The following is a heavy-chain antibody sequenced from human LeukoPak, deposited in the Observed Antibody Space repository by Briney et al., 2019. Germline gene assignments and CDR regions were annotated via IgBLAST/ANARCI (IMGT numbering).Heavy chain of an antibody. D-gene: IGHD1-26*01. CDR2: IYYSGNT. V-gene: IGHV4-59*12. Sequence: SETLSLTCTVSGGSISGFYWSWLRQPPGKGLEWIGCIYYSGNTNYNPSLKSRVTMSVDTSKNQFSLKLSSVTAADTAMYYCARDRGVGANRYFDYWGQGTLVTVSS. J-gene: IGHJ4*02. CDR1: GGSISGFY. CDR3: ARDRGVGANRYFDY.